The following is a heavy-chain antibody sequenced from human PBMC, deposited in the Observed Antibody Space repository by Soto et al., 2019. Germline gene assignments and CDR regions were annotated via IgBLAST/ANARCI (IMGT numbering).Heavy chain of an antibody. J-gene: IGHJ4*02. V-gene: IGHV3-23*01. CDR2: ISGSGGST. D-gene: IGHD5-18*01. CDR3: AKMSRIQLWLRVNYFDC. CDR1: GFTFSSYA. Sequence: EVQLLESGGGLVQPGGSLRLSCAASGFTFSSYAMSWVRQAPGKGLEWVSAISGSGGSTYYADSVKGRFTISRDNSKNTLYLQMNSLRAEDTAVYYCAKMSRIQLWLRVNYFDCWGQGALVTVSS.